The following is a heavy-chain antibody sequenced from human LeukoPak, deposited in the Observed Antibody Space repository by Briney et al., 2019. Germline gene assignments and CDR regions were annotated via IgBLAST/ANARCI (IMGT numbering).Heavy chain of an antibody. CDR3: ARFRQQLLDY. CDR2: IYYSGST. Sequence: SETLSLTCTVSGGSIRSYYWSWIRQPPGKGLEWIGYIYYSGSTNYKPSLKSRVTISVDTSKNQFSLKLSSVTAADTAVYYCARFRQQLLDYWGQGTLVTVSS. J-gene: IGHJ4*02. CDR1: GGSIRSYY. D-gene: IGHD6-13*01. V-gene: IGHV4-59*01.